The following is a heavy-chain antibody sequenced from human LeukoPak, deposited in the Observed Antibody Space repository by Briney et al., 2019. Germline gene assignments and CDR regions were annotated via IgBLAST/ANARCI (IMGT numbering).Heavy chain of an antibody. V-gene: IGHV3-48*03. D-gene: IGHD2-8*01. CDR3: ARGEYCTDGVCYTTRYFQN. J-gene: IGHJ1*01. CDR2: ISTSGTTI. CDR1: GLTFSTYE. Sequence: PGGSLRLSCAASGLTFSTYEMNWVRQAPGKGLEWISYISTSGTTIYYADSVKGRFTISRDNAKNSLYLQMNSLRADDTAVYYCARGEYCTDGVCYTTRYFQNWGQGTLVTVSS.